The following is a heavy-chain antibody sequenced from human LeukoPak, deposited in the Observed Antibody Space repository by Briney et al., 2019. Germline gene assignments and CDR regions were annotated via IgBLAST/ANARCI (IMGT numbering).Heavy chain of an antibody. J-gene: IGHJ4*02. Sequence: PGGSLRLSCAASGFTFSTYAMHLVRQAPGKGLEWVAVISSDGKSKYYVDSVKGRFTISRDNSESTLFLQMSSLRAEDTAVYYCARDRYYSTGTFFDYWGQGTLVTVSP. D-gene: IGHD2-21*01. V-gene: IGHV3-30*04. CDR3: ARDRYYSTGTFFDY. CDR1: GFTFSTYA. CDR2: ISSDGKSK.